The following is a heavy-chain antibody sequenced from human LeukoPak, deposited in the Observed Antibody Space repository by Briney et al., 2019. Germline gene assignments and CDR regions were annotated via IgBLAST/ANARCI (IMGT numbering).Heavy chain of an antibody. CDR2: ISGSGGST. V-gene: IGHV3-23*01. Sequence: GGSLRLSCAASGFTFSSYAMSWVRQAPGKGLEWVSAISGSGGSTYYADSVKGRFTIYRDNSKNTLYLQMNSLRAEDTAVYYCARPTPHYYDSSGYPLPFDYWGQGTLVTVSS. CDR1: GFTFSSYA. D-gene: IGHD3-22*01. CDR3: ARPTPHYYDSSGYPLPFDY. J-gene: IGHJ4*02.